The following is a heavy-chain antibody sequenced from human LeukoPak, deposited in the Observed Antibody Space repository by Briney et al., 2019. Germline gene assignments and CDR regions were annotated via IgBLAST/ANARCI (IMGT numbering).Heavy chain of an antibody. CDR3: ARVPEPGWFDP. CDR2: IYYSGST. J-gene: IGHJ5*02. D-gene: IGHD1-14*01. V-gene: IGHV4-31*11. Sequence: PSETLSLTCAVYGGSFSGYHWSWIRQLPGKGLDWIGFIYYSGSTYYNPSLKSRVTIPIDTSKNQFSLNLYSVTVADTAVYYCARVPEPGWFDPWGEGTLVTVSS. CDR1: GGSFSGYH.